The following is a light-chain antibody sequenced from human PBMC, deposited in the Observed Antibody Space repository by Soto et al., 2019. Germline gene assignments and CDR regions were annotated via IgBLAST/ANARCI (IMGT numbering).Light chain of an antibody. Sequence: EIVLTQSPGTLSLSPGERATLSCRASQSVSSSYLAWYQQKPGQAPRLLIYGASSRATGIPDRFSGSGSGTDFTLTISRLEPEDCAVYYCQQYGSSRLPCGGGTKVEIK. J-gene: IGKJ4*01. CDR1: QSVSSSY. CDR3: QQYGSSRLP. CDR2: GAS. V-gene: IGKV3-20*01.